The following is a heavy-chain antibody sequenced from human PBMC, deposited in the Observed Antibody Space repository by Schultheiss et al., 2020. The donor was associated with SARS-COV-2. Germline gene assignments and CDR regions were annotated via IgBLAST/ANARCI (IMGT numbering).Heavy chain of an antibody. D-gene: IGHD5-12*01. J-gene: IGHJ4*02. CDR1: GGSFSGYF. V-gene: IGHV4-34*01. Sequence: SQTLSLTCAVYGGSFSGYFWTWIRQSPGKGLEWIGEVNHSGNTNYNPSLKSRVTISVDTSKHQFSLRLRSATAADTAVYYCAKDLPVKWLGLDSWGRGTLVTVSS. CDR2: VNHSGNT. CDR3: AKDLPVKWLGLDS.